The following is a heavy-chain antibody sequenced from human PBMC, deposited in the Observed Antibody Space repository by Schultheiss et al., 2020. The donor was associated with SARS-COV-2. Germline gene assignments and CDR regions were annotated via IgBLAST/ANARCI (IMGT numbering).Heavy chain of an antibody. J-gene: IGHJ5*02. CDR1: GGSFRIYS. Sequence: SETLSLTCAVYGGSFRIYSWSWIRQPPEKGLEWIGEITHSGGTNYNPSLESRVSISVDTSKKQISLKLSSVTAADTAVYYCARAIAAAGIWFDPWGQGTLVTVSS. V-gene: IGHV4-34*01. D-gene: IGHD6-13*01. CDR2: ITHSGGT. CDR3: ARAIAAAGIWFDP.